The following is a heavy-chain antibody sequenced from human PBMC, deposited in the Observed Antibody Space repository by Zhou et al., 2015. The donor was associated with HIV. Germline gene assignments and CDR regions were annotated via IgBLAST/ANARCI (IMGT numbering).Heavy chain of an antibody. CDR3: ARERGRHFESKTREHRRGRYFDM. CDR2: LVPSYAP. Sequence: QGQLVQSGAEVKKPGASVKVSCKASGYTFSAYGISWVRQAPGQGLQYMGGLVPSYAPTYAHKFEGRISISAAGTPPVVSLTLLNLTNDDAATYFCARERGRHFESKTREHRRGRYFDMWGRGTRITVS. J-gene: IGHJ2*01. V-gene: IGHV1-69*13. D-gene: IGHD3-9*01. CDR1: GYTFSAYG.